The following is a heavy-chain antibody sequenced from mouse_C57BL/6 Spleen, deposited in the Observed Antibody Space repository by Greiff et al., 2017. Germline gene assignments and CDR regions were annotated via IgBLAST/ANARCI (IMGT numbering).Heavy chain of an antibody. D-gene: IGHD4-1*01. CDR2: INPNNGGT. J-gene: IGHJ4*01. CDR1: GYTFTDYY. CDR3: ATGTGAY. V-gene: IGHV1-26*01. Sequence: EVQLQQSGPELVKPGASVKISCKASGYTFTDYYMNWVKQSHGKSLEWIGDINPNNGGTSYNQKFKGKATLTVDKSSSTAYMELRSLTSEDSAVYYCATGTGAYWGQGTSVTVSS.